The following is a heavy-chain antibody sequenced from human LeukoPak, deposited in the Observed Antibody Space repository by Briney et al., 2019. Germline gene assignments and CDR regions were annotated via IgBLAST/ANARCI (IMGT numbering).Heavy chain of an antibody. J-gene: IGHJ5*01. V-gene: IGHV4-59*01. Sequence: SETLSLTCTVSGGSINSYYWSWIRQPPGKGLEWIGYLYYTGTTNYNPSLKSRVTISVDTSKNQSSLKLSSVTAADTAVYYCARHYGSGKPWFDSWGQGTLVTVSS. CDR2: LYYTGTT. CDR1: GGSINSYY. CDR3: ARHYGSGKPWFDS. D-gene: IGHD3-10*01.